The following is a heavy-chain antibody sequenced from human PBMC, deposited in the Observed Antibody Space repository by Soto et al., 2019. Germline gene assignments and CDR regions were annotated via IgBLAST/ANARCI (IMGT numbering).Heavy chain of an antibody. D-gene: IGHD2-21*01. CDR2: INPSGGST. CDR1: GYTFTSYY. Sequence: ASVKVSCKASGYTFTSYYMHWVRQAPGQGLGWMGIINPSGGSTSYAQKFQGRVTMTRDTSTSTVYMELSSLRSEDTAVYYCARDLSDNIPLYYYYGMDVWGQGTTVTVSS. V-gene: IGHV1-46*01. CDR3: ARDLSDNIPLYYYYGMDV. J-gene: IGHJ6*02.